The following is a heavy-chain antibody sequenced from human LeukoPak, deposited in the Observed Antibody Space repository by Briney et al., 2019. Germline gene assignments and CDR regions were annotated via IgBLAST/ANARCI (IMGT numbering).Heavy chain of an antibody. J-gene: IGHJ4*02. CDR3: AREIFGVVTTPFDY. CDR1: GGTFSGYA. Sequence: SVKVSCKASGGTFSGYAIRWVRQAPGQGLEWMGGIIPIFGTANYAQKFQGRVTITADESTSTAYMELSSLRSEDTAVYYCAREIFGVVTTPFDYWGQGTPVTVSS. CDR2: IIPIFGTA. D-gene: IGHD3-3*01. V-gene: IGHV1-69*13.